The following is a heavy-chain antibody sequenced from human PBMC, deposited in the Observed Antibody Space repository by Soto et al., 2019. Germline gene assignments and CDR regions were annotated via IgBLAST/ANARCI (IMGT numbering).Heavy chain of an antibody. J-gene: IGHJ3*01. D-gene: IGHD3-22*01. V-gene: IGHV3-23*01. CDR1: GFTFSTYA. CDR2: VSASGLNT. Sequence: GGSLRLSCASSGFTFSTYAMAWVRQAPGKGLEWVSGVSASGLNTDYADPVKGRFTISRDNAKNSFYLQMSSLRAEDTAVYYCARGDYYDSSGPFSDAFDVWGRGTMVTVSS. CDR3: ARGDYYDSSGPFSDAFDV.